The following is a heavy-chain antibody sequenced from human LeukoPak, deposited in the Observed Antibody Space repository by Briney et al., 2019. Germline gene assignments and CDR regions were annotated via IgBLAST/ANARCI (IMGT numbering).Heavy chain of an antibody. V-gene: IGHV4-34*01. J-gene: IGHJ4*02. CDR2: INHSGST. Sequence: SETLSLTCAVYVGSFSGYYWSWIRQPPGKGLEWIGEINHSGSTNYNPSLKSRVTISVDTSKNQFSLKLSSVTAADTAVYYCAVGSGLGYWGQGTLVTVSS. D-gene: IGHD1-26*01. CDR3: AVGSGLGY. CDR1: VGSFSGYY.